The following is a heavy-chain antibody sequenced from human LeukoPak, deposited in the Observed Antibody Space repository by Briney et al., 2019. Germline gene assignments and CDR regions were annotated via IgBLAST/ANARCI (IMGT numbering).Heavy chain of an antibody. CDR3: AKDLLYDFWSGYTPSSH. J-gene: IGHJ4*02. Sequence: GGSLRLSCAASGFTFSSYGMHWVRQAPGKGLEWVAFIRYDGSNKYYADSVKGRFTISRDNSKNTLYLQMNSLRAEDTAVYYCAKDLLYDFWSGYTPSSHWGQGTLVTVSS. D-gene: IGHD3-3*01. CDR2: IRYDGSNK. V-gene: IGHV3-30*02. CDR1: GFTFSSYG.